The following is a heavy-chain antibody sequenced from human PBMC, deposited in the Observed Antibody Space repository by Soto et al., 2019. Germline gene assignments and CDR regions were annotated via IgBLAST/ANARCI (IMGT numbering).Heavy chain of an antibody. CDR3: ARVLQGVVNWFDP. J-gene: IGHJ5*02. Sequence: ASVKVSCKTSGDTFTNFGLSWVRQAPEQGLEWMGWIATYNSNKDYAEKFQGRLTLTTDTSTSTGYMELKSLEYDDTAVYYCARVLQGVVNWFDPWGQGTLVTVSS. CDR2: IATYNSNK. D-gene: IGHD3-10*01. CDR1: GDTFTNFG. V-gene: IGHV1-18*01.